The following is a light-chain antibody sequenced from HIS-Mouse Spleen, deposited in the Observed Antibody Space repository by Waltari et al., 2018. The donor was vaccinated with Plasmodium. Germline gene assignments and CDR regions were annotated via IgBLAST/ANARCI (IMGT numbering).Light chain of an antibody. CDR3: QAWDSSTVV. CDR2: QDS. Sequence: SYELTQPPSVSVSPGQTASITCSGDKLGDKYACWYQQKPGQSPVRVIYQDSKRRSGIPERFSGSNSGNTATLTISGTQAMDEADYYCQAWDSSTVVFGGGTKLTVL. CDR1: KLGDKY. V-gene: IGLV3-1*01. J-gene: IGLJ2*01.